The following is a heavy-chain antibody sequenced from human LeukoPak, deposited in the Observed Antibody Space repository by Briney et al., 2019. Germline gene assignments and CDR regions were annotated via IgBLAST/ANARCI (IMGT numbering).Heavy chain of an antibody. CDR1: GGSFSGYY. CDR3: ARNGAGYFDY. D-gene: IGHD4-17*01. V-gene: IGHV4-34*01. Sequence: KPSETLSLTCAVYGGSFSGYYWSWIRQPPGKGLEWIGEINHSGSTNYNPSLKSRVTISVDTSKNQFSLKLSSVTAADTAVYYCARNGAGYFDYWGQGTLVTVSS. CDR2: INHSGST. J-gene: IGHJ4*02.